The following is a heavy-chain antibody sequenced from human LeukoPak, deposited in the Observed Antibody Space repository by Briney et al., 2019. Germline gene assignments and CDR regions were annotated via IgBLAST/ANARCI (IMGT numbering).Heavy chain of an antibody. Sequence: PGGSLRLSCAASGFTFSSYSMNWVRQAPGKGLEWVSSISSSSSYIYYADSVKGRFTISRDNAKNSLYLQMNSLRVEDTALYYCAKGSVYYYDSSGFLVAGYFQHWGQGTLVTVSS. CDR2: ISSSSSYI. J-gene: IGHJ1*01. CDR1: GFTFSSYS. CDR3: AKGSVYYYDSSGFLVAGYFQH. D-gene: IGHD3-22*01. V-gene: IGHV3-21*04.